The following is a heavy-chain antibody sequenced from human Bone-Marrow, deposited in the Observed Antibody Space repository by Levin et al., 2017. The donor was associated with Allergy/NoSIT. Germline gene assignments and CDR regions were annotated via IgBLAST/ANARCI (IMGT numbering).Heavy chain of an antibody. J-gene: IGHJ2*01. D-gene: IGHD4-17*01. CDR1: GYTFTSYG. CDR2: ISAYNGNT. V-gene: IGHV1-18*01. Sequence: GASVKVSCKASGYTFTSYGISWVRQAPGQGLEWMGWISAYNGNTNYAQKLQGRVTMTTDTSTSTAYMELRSLRSDDTAVYYCARDLKWTTVTTYATWYFDLWGRGTLVTVSS. CDR3: ARDLKWTTVTTYATWYFDL.